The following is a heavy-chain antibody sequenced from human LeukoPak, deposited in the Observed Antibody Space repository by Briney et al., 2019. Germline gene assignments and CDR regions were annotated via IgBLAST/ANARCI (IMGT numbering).Heavy chain of an antibody. J-gene: IGHJ3*02. V-gene: IGHV4-59*10. CDR2: IYTSGST. CDR3: ARLGPTRAFDI. D-gene: IGHD2-2*01. Sequence: NPSETLSLTCAVYGGSFSGYYWSWIRQPAGKGLEWIGRIYTSGSTNYNPSLKSRVTMSVDTSKNQFSLKLSSVTAADTAVYYCARLGPTRAFDIWGQGTMVTVSS. CDR1: GGSFSGYY.